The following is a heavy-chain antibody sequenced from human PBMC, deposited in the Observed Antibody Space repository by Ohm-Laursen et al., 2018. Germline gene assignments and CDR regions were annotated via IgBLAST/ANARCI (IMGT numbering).Heavy chain of an antibody. CDR1: GFIFDEYA. D-gene: IGHD3-3*01. Sequence: SLRLSCTASGFIFDEYAMYWVRQRPGKGLELVSGISWNSGVIAYADSVKGRFTISRDNAKNSLYLQMDSLRAEDTALYYCAKGGVDISFYFAMDVWGQGTTVTVSS. CDR2: ISWNSGVI. V-gene: IGHV3-9*01. J-gene: IGHJ6*02. CDR3: AKGGVDISFYFAMDV.